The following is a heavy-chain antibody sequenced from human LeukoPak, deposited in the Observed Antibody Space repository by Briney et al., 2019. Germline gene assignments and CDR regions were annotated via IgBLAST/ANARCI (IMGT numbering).Heavy chain of an antibody. CDR2: IYYSGST. Sequence: PSETLSLTCTVSGGSISSYYWSWIRQPPGKGLEWIGYIYYSGSTNYNPSLKSRVTISVDTSKNQFSLKPSSVTAADTAVHYCARDRLGYCSSTSCYYWSYYYGMDVWGQGTTVTVSS. V-gene: IGHV4-59*01. D-gene: IGHD2-2*01. CDR3: ARDRLGYCSSTSCYYWSYYYGMDV. CDR1: GGSISSYY. J-gene: IGHJ6*02.